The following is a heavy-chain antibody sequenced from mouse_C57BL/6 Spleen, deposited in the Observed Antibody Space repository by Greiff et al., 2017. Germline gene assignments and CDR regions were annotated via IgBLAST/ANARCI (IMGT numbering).Heavy chain of an antibody. CDR1: GFSLSTSGMG. J-gene: IGHJ4*01. D-gene: IGHD2-3*01. V-gene: IGHV8-12*01. CDR3: ARSRTDGYYVDYYAMDY. Sequence: QVTLKVSGPGILQSSQTLSLTCSFSGFSLSTSGMGVSWIRQPSGKGLEWLAHIYWDDDKRYNPSLKSRLTISKDTSRNQVFLKITSVDTADTATYYCARSRTDGYYVDYYAMDYWGQGTSVTVSS. CDR2: IYWDDDK.